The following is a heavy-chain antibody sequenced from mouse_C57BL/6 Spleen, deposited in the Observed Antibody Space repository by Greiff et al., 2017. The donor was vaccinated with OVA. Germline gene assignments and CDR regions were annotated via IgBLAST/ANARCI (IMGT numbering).Heavy chain of an antibody. CDR1: GFTFSDYG. CDR3: AYYSNYYYAMDY. V-gene: IGHV5-17*01. Sequence: EVQLQESGGGLVKPGGSLKLSCAASGFTFSDYGMHWVRQAPEKGLEWVAYISSGSSTIYYADTVKGRFTISRDNAKNTLFLQMTSLRSEDTAMYYCAYYSNYYYAMDYWGQGTSVTVSS. D-gene: IGHD2-5*01. CDR2: ISSGSSTI. J-gene: IGHJ4*01.